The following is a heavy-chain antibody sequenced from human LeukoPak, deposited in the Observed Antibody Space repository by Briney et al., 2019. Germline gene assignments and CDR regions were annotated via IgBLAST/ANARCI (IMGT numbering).Heavy chain of an antibody. CDR2: INHSGST. D-gene: IGHD6-13*01. CDR1: GGSFSGYY. V-gene: IGHV4-34*01. CDR3: ARGPRYSRSWYRILDY. Sequence: SETLSLTCAVYGGSFSGYYWSWIRQPPGKGLEWIGEINHSGSTNYNPSLKSRVTISVDTSKNQFSLKLSSVTAADTAVYYCARGPRYSRSWYRILDYWGRGTLVSVSS. J-gene: IGHJ4*02.